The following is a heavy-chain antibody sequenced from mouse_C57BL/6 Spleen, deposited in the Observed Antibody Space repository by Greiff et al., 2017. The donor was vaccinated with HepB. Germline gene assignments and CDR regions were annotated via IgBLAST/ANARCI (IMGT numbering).Heavy chain of an antibody. CDR1: GYTFTSYW. V-gene: IGHV1-55*01. J-gene: IGHJ2*01. CDR2: IYPGSGST. CDR3: AGYGRDY. Sequence: QVHVKQPGAELVKPGASVKMSCKASGYTFTSYWITWVKQRPGQGLEWIGDIYPGSGSTNYNEKFKSKATLTVDTSSSTAYMQLSSLTSEDSAVYYCAGYGRDYWGQGTTLTVSS. D-gene: IGHD1-1*01.